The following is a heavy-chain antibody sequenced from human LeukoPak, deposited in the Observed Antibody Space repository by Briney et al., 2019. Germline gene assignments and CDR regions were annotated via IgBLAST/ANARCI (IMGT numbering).Heavy chain of an antibody. J-gene: IGHJ6*02. D-gene: IGHD6-19*01. CDR3: ARDYSSGWMGYCMDV. CDR2: IYYSGST. Sequence: SETLSLTCTVSGGSISSYYWSWIRQPPGKGLEWIGYIYYSGSTNYNPSLKSRVTISVDTSKNQFSLKLSSVTAADTAVYYCARDYSSGWMGYCMDVWGQGTTVTVSS. V-gene: IGHV4-59*01. CDR1: GGSISSYY.